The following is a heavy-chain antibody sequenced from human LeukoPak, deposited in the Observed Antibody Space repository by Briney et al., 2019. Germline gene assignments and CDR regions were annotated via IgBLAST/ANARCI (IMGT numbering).Heavy chain of an antibody. CDR2: IYYSGST. Sequence: SETLSLTCSVSGDSISTSSYYWGWIRQPPGKGLEWIGTIYYSGSTYYNPSLKSRVTMSVDTSKNQFSLKLSSVTAADTAVYYCARDLLWFGEKRNWFDPWGQGTLVTVSS. CDR3: ARDLLWFGEKRNWFDP. CDR1: GDSISTSSYY. J-gene: IGHJ5*02. V-gene: IGHV4-39*07. D-gene: IGHD3-10*01.